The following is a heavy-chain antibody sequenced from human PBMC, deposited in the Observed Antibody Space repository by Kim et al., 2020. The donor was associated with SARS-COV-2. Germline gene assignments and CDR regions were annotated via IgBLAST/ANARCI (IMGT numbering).Heavy chain of an antibody. J-gene: IGHJ6*02. CDR3: ARAITIFGNGMDV. D-gene: IGHD3-3*01. V-gene: IGHV3-74*01. Sequence: YEDAEKGRLTSSRDNAKNTLYLQMNRLRAEDTAMYYCARAITIFGNGMDVWGQGTTVTVSS.